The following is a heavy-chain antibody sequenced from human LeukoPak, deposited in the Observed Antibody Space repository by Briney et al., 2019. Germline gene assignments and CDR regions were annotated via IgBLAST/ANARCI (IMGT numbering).Heavy chain of an antibody. CDR2: IYPDESDT. CDR1: GIPFSSYW. Sequence: GGSLKISFKGLGIPFSSYWIGWGRPMAGKGREWRGIIYPDESDTRYSTSFQGQVNISDEKSISTAYLQWSSLKASDTAMYYCARLAYCSNDVCYSNYYYSMDVWGKGTTVTVSS. D-gene: IGHD2-8*01. J-gene: IGHJ6*03. CDR3: ARLAYCSNDVCYSNYYYSMDV. V-gene: IGHV5-51*01.